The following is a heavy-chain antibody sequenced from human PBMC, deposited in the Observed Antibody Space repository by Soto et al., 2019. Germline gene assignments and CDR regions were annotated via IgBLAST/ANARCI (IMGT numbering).Heavy chain of an antibody. V-gene: IGHV4-59*08. CDR2: IYYSGST. D-gene: IGHD5-18*01. J-gene: IGHJ6*02. Sequence: SETLSLTCTVSGGSISGYYWSWIRQPPGKGLEWIGYIYYSGSTNYNPSLKSRVTISVDTSKNQFSLKLSSVTAADTAVYYCARHARKYSSTEDYGMDVWGQGTTVTVSS. CDR3: ARHARKYSSTEDYGMDV. CDR1: GGSISGYY.